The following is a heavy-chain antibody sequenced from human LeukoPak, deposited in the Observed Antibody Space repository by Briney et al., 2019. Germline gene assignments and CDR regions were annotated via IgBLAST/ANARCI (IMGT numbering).Heavy chain of an antibody. CDR2: IIVGGDST. V-gene: IGHV3-23*01. D-gene: IGHD2-2*03. CDR3: AKDRLPGYCSSTSCPPTDY. Sequence: GGCLRLSCAASRYTPSSYAMSSVRETPGKGLEWGSDIIVGGDSTYYADSVQGRFTISRDHSKNTLYLQMTSPTAEDTAVYYCAKDRLPGYCSSTSCPPTDYGGQRTRLTVSS. J-gene: IGHJ4*02. CDR1: RYTPSSYA.